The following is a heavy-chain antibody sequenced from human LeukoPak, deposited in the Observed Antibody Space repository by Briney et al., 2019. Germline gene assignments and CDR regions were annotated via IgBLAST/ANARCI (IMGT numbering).Heavy chain of an antibody. CDR3: ARVIAAAAHLDY. J-gene: IGHJ4*02. CDR1: GYTFTGYY. Sequence: ASVKVSCKASGYTFTGYYMHWVRQAPGQGLEWMGWINPNSGGTNYAQKFQGRVTMTRDTSISTAYMELSRLRSDDTAVYYCARVIAAAAHLDYWGQGTLVTVSS. D-gene: IGHD6-13*01. CDR2: INPNSGGT. V-gene: IGHV1-2*02.